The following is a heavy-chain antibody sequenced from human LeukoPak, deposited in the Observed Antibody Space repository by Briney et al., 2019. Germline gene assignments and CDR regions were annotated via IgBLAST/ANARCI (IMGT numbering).Heavy chain of an antibody. J-gene: IGHJ3*01. Sequence: GGSLRLSCAASGFTFSSYAMTWVRQAPGKGLERVSAFSATDGSAQYAESVKGRFNISRENSENSLYLQMDSLRDEDTAVYYCAKARIAAAGTGAFDVWGQGTMVTVSS. CDR3: AKARIAAAGTGAFDV. D-gene: IGHD6-13*01. CDR2: FSATDGSA. CDR1: GFTFSSYA. V-gene: IGHV3-23*01.